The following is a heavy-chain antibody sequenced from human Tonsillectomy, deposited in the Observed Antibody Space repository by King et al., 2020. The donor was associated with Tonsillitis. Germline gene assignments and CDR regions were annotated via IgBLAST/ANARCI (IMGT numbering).Heavy chain of an antibody. Sequence: QLVQSGGVVVQPGGSLKLSCAASGFTFREYAMHWVRQAPGKGLEWVCLINWDGASTYCSESVKGRFTISSDNSKNSLYLQKNSLRTEDTALYFCAKATIYYYYYGMDVWGQGTTVTVSS. J-gene: IGHJ6*01. CDR1: GFTFREYA. CDR2: INWDGAST. CDR3: AKATIYYYYYGMDV. V-gene: IGHV3-43*01. D-gene: IGHD5-12*01.